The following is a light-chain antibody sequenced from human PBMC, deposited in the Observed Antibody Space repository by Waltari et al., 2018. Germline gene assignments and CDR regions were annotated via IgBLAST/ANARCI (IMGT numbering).Light chain of an antibody. CDR3: QKYYRSRK. CDR2: WAS. V-gene: IGKV4-1*01. CDR1: QSVLYNSNDKNY. Sequence: DIVMTQSPDSLAVSLGERATINCKSSQSVLYNSNDKNYLAWYQQKPGQPPKLLIYWASTRESGVPARLSGRGYGTDYTLTISSLRAEDVAVYYCQKYYRSRKFGQGTKVEIK. J-gene: IGKJ1*01.